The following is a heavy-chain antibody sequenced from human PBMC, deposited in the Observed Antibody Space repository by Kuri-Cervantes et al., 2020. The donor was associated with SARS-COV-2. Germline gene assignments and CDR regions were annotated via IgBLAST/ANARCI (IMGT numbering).Heavy chain of an antibody. Sequence: GGSLRLSCAASGFTFSRYWMSWVRQAPGKGLEWVANIRQDGSQKLYVDSVKGRFTISRDNANNKMYLQMNSLRAEDTAVYYCARDLVVSSGWDYYMDVWGKGTTVTVSS. CDR2: IRQDGSQK. CDR3: ARDLVVSSGWDYYMDV. V-gene: IGHV3-7*01. D-gene: IGHD6-19*01. J-gene: IGHJ6*03. CDR1: GFTFSRYW.